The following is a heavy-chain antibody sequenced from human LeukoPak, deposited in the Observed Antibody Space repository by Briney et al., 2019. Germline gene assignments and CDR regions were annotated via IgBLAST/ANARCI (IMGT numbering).Heavy chain of an antibody. J-gene: IGHJ5*02. V-gene: IGHV4-34*01. CDR1: GGSFSGYY. D-gene: IGHD3-3*01. Sequence: PSETLSLTCAVYGGSFSGYYWSWIRQPPGKGLEWIGEINHSGSTNYNPSLKSRVTISVDTSKNQFSLKLSSVTAADTAVYYCARQKAYDFWSGYYSPSWFDPWGQGTLVTVSS. CDR3: ARQKAYDFWSGYYSPSWFDP. CDR2: INHSGST.